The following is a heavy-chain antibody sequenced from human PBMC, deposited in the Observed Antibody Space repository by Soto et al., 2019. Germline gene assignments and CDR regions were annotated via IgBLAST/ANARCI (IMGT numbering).Heavy chain of an antibody. D-gene: IGHD4-17*01. CDR3: TTDGAPQGVTTLFYYYYGMDV. CDR1: GFTFSSYG. Sequence: GGSLRLSCAASGFTFSSYGMHWVRQAPGKGLEWVAVISYDGSNKYYADSVKGRFTISRDNSKNTLYLQMNSLRAEDTAVYYCTTDGAPQGVTTLFYYYYGMDVWGQGTTVTVSS. V-gene: IGHV3-30*03. J-gene: IGHJ6*02. CDR2: ISYDGSNK.